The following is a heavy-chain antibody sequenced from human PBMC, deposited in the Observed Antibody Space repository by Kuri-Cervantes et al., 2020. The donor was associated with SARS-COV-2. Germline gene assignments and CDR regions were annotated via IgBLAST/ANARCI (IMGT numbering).Heavy chain of an antibody. D-gene: IGHD5-12*01. J-gene: IGHJ4*02. Sequence: ASVKVSCKASGYTFTSYAMHWVRQAPGQRLEWMGWINAGNGNTKYSQKFQGRVTITRDTSASTAYMELRSLRSDDTAVYYCARDLVATTLYFDYWGQGTLVTVSS. V-gene: IGHV1-3*01. CDR2: INAGNGNT. CDR3: ARDLVATTLYFDY. CDR1: GYTFTSYA.